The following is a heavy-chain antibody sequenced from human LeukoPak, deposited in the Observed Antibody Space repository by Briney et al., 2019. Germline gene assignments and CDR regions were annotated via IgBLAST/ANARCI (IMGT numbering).Heavy chain of an antibody. Sequence: SETLRLTCTVSGGSISRYYWSWIRQPPGKGLEWIGDIYYSGSSNYNPSLKSRVTISVDTSKNQFSLKLNSLTTADTAVYYCARHGLGGGRTGSGMDVWGQGTTVIVSS. V-gene: IGHV4-59*01. CDR3: ARHGLGGGRTGSGMDV. J-gene: IGHJ6*02. D-gene: IGHD2-15*01. CDR2: IYYSGSS. CDR1: GGSISRYY.